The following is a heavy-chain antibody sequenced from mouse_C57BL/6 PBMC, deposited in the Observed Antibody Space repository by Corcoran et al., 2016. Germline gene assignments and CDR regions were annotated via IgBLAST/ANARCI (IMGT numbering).Heavy chain of an antibody. CDR3: ARWNYYGSGYVEYFDV. D-gene: IGHD1-1*01. Sequence: EVQLQQSGPELVKPGASVKISCKASGYTFTDYYMNWVKQSHGKSLEWNGDINPNNGGTSYNQKFKGKATLTVDKSSSTAYMELRSLTSEDSAVYYSARWNYYGSGYVEYFDVLGTGTTVTVSS. CDR1: GYTFTDYY. V-gene: IGHV1-26*01. J-gene: IGHJ1*03. CDR2: INPNNGGT.